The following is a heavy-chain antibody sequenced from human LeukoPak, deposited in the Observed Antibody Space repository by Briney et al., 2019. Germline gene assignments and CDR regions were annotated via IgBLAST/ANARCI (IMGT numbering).Heavy chain of an antibody. Sequence: ASVTVSCKASGYTFTSYYMHWVRQAPGQGLEWMGIINPSGGSTSYAQKFQGRVTMTRDTSTSTVYMELSSLRSEDTAVYYCARREGGATKREYYFDYWGQGTLVTVSS. J-gene: IGHJ4*02. CDR3: ARREGGATKREYYFDY. CDR2: INPSGGST. CDR1: GYTFTSYY. D-gene: IGHD1-26*01. V-gene: IGHV1-46*01.